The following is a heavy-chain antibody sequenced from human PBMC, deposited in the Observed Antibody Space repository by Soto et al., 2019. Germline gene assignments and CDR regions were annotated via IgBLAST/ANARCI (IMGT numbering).Heavy chain of an antibody. CDR2: ISGSGGST. J-gene: IGHJ4*02. D-gene: IGHD6-13*01. V-gene: IGHV3-23*01. Sequence: EVQLLESGGGLVQPGGSLRLSCAASGFTFSSYAMSWVRQALGKGLEWVSAISGSGGSTYYADSVKGRFTISRDNSKNTLHLQRTSLRAEDTAVYYCAKDRVHSSSWYIDDYWGQGTLVTVSS. CDR3: AKDRVHSSSWYIDDY. CDR1: GFTFSSYA.